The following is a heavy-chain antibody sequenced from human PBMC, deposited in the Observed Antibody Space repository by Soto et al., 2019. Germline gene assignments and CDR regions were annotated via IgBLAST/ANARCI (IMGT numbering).Heavy chain of an antibody. D-gene: IGHD6-13*01. CDR1: GFTFSSYW. CDR2: INSDGSST. CDR3: ARDFRSAADVLSSWYWDYYYGMDV. Sequence: LRLSCAASGFTFSSYWMHWVRQAPGKGLVWVSRINSDGSSTSYADSVKGRFTISRDNAKNTLYLQMNSLRAEDTAVYYCARDFRSAADVLSSWYWDYYYGMDVWGQGTTVTVSS. V-gene: IGHV3-74*01. J-gene: IGHJ6*02.